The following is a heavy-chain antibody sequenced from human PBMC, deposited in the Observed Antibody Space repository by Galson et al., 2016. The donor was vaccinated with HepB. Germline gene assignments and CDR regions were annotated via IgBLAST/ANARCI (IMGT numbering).Heavy chain of an antibody. J-gene: IGHJ3*01. CDR2: IYNSGNS. D-gene: IGHD3-10*01. Sequence: SETLSLTCSVSGGSITTYYWNWIRRPPGKGLEWIAYIYNSGNSDYNPSLRSRVTISADTSKNQFFPKLTSVTAADTAVYYCARETYFDSGTDPGRAFDLWGQGTLVTVSS. CDR1: GGSITTYY. V-gene: IGHV4-59*01. CDR3: ARETYFDSGTDPGRAFDL.